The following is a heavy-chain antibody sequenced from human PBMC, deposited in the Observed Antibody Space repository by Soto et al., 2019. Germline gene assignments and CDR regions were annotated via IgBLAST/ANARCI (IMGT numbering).Heavy chain of an antibody. CDR2: IYYSGNT. CDR1: GGSISSGSYY. V-gene: IGHV4-39*01. CDR3: ARHKDTSSRYLLPDH. D-gene: IGHD6-13*01. J-gene: IGHJ4*02. Sequence: QLQLQESGPGLVKPSETLSLTCTVSGGSISSGSYYWGWIRQPPGKGLEWIGSIYYSGNTYYNPSLKSRVTISVDTSKNQFSLKVSSVTATDTAVYYCARHKDTSSRYLLPDHWGQGTLVTVSS.